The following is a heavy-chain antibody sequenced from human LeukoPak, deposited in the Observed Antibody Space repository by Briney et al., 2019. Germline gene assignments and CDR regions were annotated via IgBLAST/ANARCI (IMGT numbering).Heavy chain of an antibody. V-gene: IGHV3-23*01. Sequence: PGGSLRLSCTTSGFTFTGHTMTWFRQAPGKGLEWVSIICGRDDRTYYADYVEGRFAISRDTSKNILYLQMNSLRAEDTAVYYCAKDPNPLYDLWSGYKWGQGTLVTVSS. CDR3: AKDPNPLYDLWSGYK. CDR2: ICGRDDRT. CDR1: GFTFTGHT. J-gene: IGHJ4*02. D-gene: IGHD3-3*01.